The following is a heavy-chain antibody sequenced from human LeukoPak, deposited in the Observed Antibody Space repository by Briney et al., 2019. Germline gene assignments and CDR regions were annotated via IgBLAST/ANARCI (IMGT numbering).Heavy chain of an antibody. V-gene: IGHV3-48*03. D-gene: IGHD3-10*02. CDR1: GFTFSSHD. Sequence: GGSLRLSCVASGFTFSSHDFNWVRQAPGKGLEWIAYISGSDSAIYYGDSVKGRFTISRDNAENSLYLQMNSLRAEDTAVYYCAELGITMIGGVWGKGTTVTISS. J-gene: IGHJ6*04. CDR2: ISGSDSAI. CDR3: AELGITMIGGV.